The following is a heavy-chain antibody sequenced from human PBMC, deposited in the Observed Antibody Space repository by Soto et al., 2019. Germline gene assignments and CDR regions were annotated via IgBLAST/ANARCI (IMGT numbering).Heavy chain of an antibody. CDR3: ARSEYSMSGGGMDV. V-gene: IGHV5-51*01. CDR2: IHPGDSDP. D-gene: IGHD6-13*01. J-gene: IGHJ6*02. CDR1: GYSFTNYW. Sequence: GESLKISCEGSGYSFTNYWIGWVRQMPGKGLEWMGIIHPGDSDPTYSPSLQGQITISADKSISTAYLQWSSLKASDTAVYYCARSEYSMSGGGMDVWGQGTTVTVSS.